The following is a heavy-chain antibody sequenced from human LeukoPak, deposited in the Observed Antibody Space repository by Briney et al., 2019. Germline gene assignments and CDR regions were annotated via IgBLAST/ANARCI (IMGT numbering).Heavy chain of an antibody. J-gene: IGHJ4*02. V-gene: IGHV5-51*01. CDR1: GYSFTNYW. CDR3: ARSRDDYSFPGLH. Sequence: GESLKISCKGSGYSFTNYWIGWVRQMPGKGLEWMGIIYPGDSDTRYSPSFQGQVTISADKSINTAYLQWSSLKASDTAMYYCARSRDDYSFPGLHWGQGTLVTVSS. CDR2: IYPGDSDT. D-gene: IGHD5-24*01.